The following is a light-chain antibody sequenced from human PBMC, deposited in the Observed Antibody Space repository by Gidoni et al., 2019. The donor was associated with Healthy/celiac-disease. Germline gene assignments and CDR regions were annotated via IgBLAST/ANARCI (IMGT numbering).Light chain of an antibody. CDR2: DAS. J-gene: IGKJ4*01. V-gene: IGKV1-33*01. Sequence: DIQMTQSPSSLSASVGDRVTITCQASQDISNYLNWYQQKPGKAPKLLIYDASNLETGVPSRFSGSGSGTDFTFTISRLHPEVIATYYFQQYDNLPLTFGGGTKVEIK. CDR1: QDISNY. CDR3: QQYDNLPLT.